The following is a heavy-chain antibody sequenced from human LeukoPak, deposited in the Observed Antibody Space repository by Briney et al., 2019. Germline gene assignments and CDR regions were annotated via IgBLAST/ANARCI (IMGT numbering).Heavy chain of an antibody. J-gene: IGHJ4*02. V-gene: IGHV6-1*01. CDR1: GDSVPSNSAA. CDR2: TYYRSKWYN. CDR3: VRDGEGGLDYFDY. Sequence: SQTLSLTCAISGDSVPSNSAAWNWIRQSPSRGLEWLGRTYYRSKWYNDYAVSMKSRISINPDTSKNQFSLQLNSVTPEDTAVYYCVRDGEGGLDYFDYWGQGTLVTVPS. D-gene: IGHD3-16*01.